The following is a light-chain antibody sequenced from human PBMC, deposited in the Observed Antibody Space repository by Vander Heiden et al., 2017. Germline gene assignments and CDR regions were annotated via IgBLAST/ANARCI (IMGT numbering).Light chain of an antibody. V-gene: IGKV1-9*01. Sequence: DIRLTQSPYFLSASVGDRVTITCRASQDVSRYLAWYQQKPGKAPKLLIYSASTLQSGVPSRFSGSGSGTEFTLTISSLQPEDFATYYCQQSNSFPIYLFGPGSRVDFK. CDR2: SAS. J-gene: IGKJ3*01. CDR1: QDVSRY. CDR3: QQSNSFPIYL.